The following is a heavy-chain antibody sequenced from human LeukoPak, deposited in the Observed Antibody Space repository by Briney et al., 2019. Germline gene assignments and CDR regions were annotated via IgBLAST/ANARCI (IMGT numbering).Heavy chain of an antibody. CDR2: VYYSVST. Sequence: SETLSLTCTVFGGSVSSSSYYWGWIRQPPGKGLEWIGSVYYSVSTFYNPSLKSRVTISVDTSKNQFSLKLSSVTAADTAVYYCARQSNVLRYFDWLLPTIPFDYWGQGTLVTVSS. CDR3: ARQSNVLRYFDWLLPTIPFDY. CDR1: GGSVSSSSYY. D-gene: IGHD3-9*01. J-gene: IGHJ4*02. V-gene: IGHV4-39*01.